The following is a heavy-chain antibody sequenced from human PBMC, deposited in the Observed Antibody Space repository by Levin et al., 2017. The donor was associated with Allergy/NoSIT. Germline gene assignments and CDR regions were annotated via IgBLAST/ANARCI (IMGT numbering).Heavy chain of an antibody. CDR1: GYTFTGYY. Sequence: GESLKISCKASGYTFTGYYMHWVRQAPGQGLEWMGCINPNSGGTNYAQKFQGRVTMTRDTSISTAYMELSRLRSDDTAVYYCARAKTGSYAEYFQFWGQGTLVTVSS. V-gene: IGHV1-2*02. CDR2: INPNSGGT. D-gene: IGHD6-6*01. J-gene: IGHJ1*01. CDR3: ARAKTGSYAEYFQF.